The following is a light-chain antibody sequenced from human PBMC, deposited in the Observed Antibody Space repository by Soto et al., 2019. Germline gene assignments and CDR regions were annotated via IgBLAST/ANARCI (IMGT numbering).Light chain of an antibody. J-gene: IGKJ1*01. CDR2: DAS. V-gene: IGKV1-33*01. CDR3: QQYDHQWT. Sequence: GDRVTITCQASQDISNYLNWYQQKPVKAPKLLIYDASNLETGVPSRFSGSGSGTDFTFTISSLQPEDIATYYCQQYDHQWTFGQGTKVEIK. CDR1: QDISNY.